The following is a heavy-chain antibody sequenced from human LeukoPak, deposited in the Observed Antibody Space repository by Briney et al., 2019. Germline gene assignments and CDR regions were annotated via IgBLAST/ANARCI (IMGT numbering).Heavy chain of an antibody. CDR1: GGSFSSYA. Sequence: ASVKVSCKASGGSFSSYAIRWVRQAPGQGLEWMVGIIPIFGTANYAQKFQGRVTITADESTSTAYMELCSLRSEDTAVYYCARWGIAVAGPYYYYYYYMDVWGKGTTVTVSS. CDR3: ARWGIAVAGPYYYYYYYMDV. J-gene: IGHJ6*03. CDR2: IIPIFGTA. V-gene: IGHV1-69*13. D-gene: IGHD6-19*01.